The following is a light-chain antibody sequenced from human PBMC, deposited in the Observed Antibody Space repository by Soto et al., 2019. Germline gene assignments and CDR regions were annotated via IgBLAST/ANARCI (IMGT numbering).Light chain of an antibody. CDR3: ATWDDSLSGVV. J-gene: IGLJ2*01. V-gene: IGLV1-47*02. Sequence: QSVLTQPPSASGTPGQRVTISCFGSSSNIGNNYVYWYQHLPGTAPKLIIYGNNMRPSGVPDRLSGSKSGTSASLAISGLRSEDAADYYCATWDDSLSGVVFGGGAQLTVL. CDR2: GNN. CDR1: SSNIGNNY.